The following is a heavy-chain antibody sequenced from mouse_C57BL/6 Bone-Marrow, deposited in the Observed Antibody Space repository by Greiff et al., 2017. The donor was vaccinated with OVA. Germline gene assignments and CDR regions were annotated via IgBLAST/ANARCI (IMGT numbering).Heavy chain of an antibody. D-gene: IGHD1-1*02. J-gene: IGHJ4*01. CDR3: ARRWDYYAMDY. CDR1: GFTFSDYG. V-gene: IGHV5-17*01. Sequence: DVMLVESGGGLVKPGGSLKLSCAASGFTFSDYGMHWVRQAPEKGLEWVAYISSGSSTIYYADTVKGRFTISRDNAKNTLFLQMTSLRSEDTAMYYCARRWDYYAMDYWGQGTSVTVSS. CDR2: ISSGSSTI.